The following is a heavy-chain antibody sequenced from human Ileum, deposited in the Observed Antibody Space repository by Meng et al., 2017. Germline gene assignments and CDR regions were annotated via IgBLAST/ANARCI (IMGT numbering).Heavy chain of an antibody. CDR3: ARGIGDIRVGFDY. D-gene: IGHD5-12*01. V-gene: IGHV4-4*02. CDR2: IFHGGTT. CDR1: GDSISSGNW. Sequence: QGELREAGPGLVKPSGTLSLTCAVSGDSISSGNWWNWVRQSPGKGLEWIGEIFHGGTTNYNPSLKNRVTLLMDKSKNQFSLQLTSVTAADTAVFYCARGIGDIRVGFDYWGQGILVTVSS. J-gene: IGHJ4*02.